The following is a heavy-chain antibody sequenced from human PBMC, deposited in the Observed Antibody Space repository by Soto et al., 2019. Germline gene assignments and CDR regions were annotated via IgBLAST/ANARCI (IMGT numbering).Heavy chain of an antibody. CDR3: ARLVFHCLRGSCDDYSFYGLDV. V-gene: IGHV4-39*01. D-gene: IGHD2-15*01. CDR2: IYFAGST. J-gene: IGHJ6*02. Sequence: PSETLSLTCTVSGGSISSTDHYWGRVRQPPGKGLEWLGSIYFAGSTFHNPALKSRATISVDTSRNQFSLRLTTVTASDTAVYYCARLVFHCLRGSCDDYSFYGLDVWGQGTTVTV. CDR1: GGSISSTDHY.